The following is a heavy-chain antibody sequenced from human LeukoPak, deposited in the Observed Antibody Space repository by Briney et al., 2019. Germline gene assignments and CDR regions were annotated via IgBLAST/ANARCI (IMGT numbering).Heavy chain of an antibody. CDR1: GFTFSSYA. D-gene: IGHD3-3*01. J-gene: IGHJ2*01. Sequence: GGSLRLSCAAPGFTFSSYAMSWVRQAPGKGLEWVSAISGSGGSTYYADSVKGRFTISRDNSKNTLYLQMNSLRAEDTAVYYCAKDPYDFWSGYYILWGRGTLVTVSS. V-gene: IGHV3-23*01. CDR3: AKDPYDFWSGYYIL. CDR2: ISGSGGST.